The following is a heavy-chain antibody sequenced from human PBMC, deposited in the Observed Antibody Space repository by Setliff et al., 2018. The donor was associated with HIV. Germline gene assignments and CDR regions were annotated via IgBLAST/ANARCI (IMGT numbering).Heavy chain of an antibody. J-gene: IGHJ6*02. CDR1: GFNFNSYG. V-gene: IGHV3-48*01. CDR3: AKENSVVVGGSPGDYYYGMGV. D-gene: IGHD2-21*01. Sequence: GSLRLSCTTSGFNFNSYGMHWVRQAPGKGLEWVSYISSGASTIYYADSVKGRFTISRDNSENTLYLQMNSLRADDTAVYYCAKENSVVVGGSPGDYYYGMGVWGQGTTVTVSS. CDR2: ISSGASTI.